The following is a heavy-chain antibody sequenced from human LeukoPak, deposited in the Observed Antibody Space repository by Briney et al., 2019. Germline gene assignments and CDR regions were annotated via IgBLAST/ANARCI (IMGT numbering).Heavy chain of an antibody. CDR1: GYTFTSYD. J-gene: IGHJ6*03. D-gene: IGHD5-18*01. V-gene: IGHV1-8*03. Sequence: ASVKVSCKASGYTFTSYDINWVRQATGQGLEWMGWMNPNSGNTGYAQKFQGRVTITRNTSISTAYMELSSLRSEDTAVYYCARVVPVWIQGPYYMDVWGKGTTVTVSS. CDR2: MNPNSGNT. CDR3: ARVVPVWIQGPYYMDV.